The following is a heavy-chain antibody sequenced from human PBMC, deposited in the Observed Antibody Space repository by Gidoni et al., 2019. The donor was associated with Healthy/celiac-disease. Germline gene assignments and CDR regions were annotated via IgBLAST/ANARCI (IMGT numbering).Heavy chain of an antibody. D-gene: IGHD2-15*01. V-gene: IGHV4-4*02. J-gene: IGHJ4*02. Sequence: QVQLQESGPGLVKPSGTLSLTCAVSGGPISSSNWVSWVRQPPGTGLEWIGEIYHSGSTNYNPSLNSRVTISVDKSKNQFSLKLSSVTAADTAVYYCARDEYCSGGSCYAYWGQGTLVTVSS. CDR1: GGPISSSNW. CDR3: ARDEYCSGGSCYAY. CDR2: IYHSGST.